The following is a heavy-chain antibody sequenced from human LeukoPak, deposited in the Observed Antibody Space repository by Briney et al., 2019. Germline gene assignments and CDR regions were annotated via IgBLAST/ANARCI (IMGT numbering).Heavy chain of an antibody. CDR3: TGHSSSWRDFDY. Sequence: SETLSLTCTVSGNSISSGDYYWSWIQQPAGKGLEWIGRIYTSGSTTYNPSLKSRVTISVDTSKNQFSLKLSSVTAADTAVYYCTGHSSSWRDFDYWGQGTLVTVSS. J-gene: IGHJ4*02. CDR1: GNSISSGDYY. D-gene: IGHD6-13*01. CDR2: IYTSGST. V-gene: IGHV4-61*02.